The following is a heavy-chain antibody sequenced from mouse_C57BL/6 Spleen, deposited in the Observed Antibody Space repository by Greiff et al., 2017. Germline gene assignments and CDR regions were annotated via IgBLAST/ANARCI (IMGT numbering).Heavy chain of an antibody. D-gene: IGHD4-1*02. CDR2: IYPGGGYT. J-gene: IGHJ2*01. CDR1: GYTFTNYW. V-gene: IGHV1-63*01. Sequence: VKVVESGAELVRPGTSVKMSCKASGYTFTNYWIGWAKQRPGHGLEWIGDIYPGGGYTNYNEKFKGKATLTADKSSSTAYMQFSSLTSEDSAIYYCARSTGTPYYFDYWGQGTTLTVSS. CDR3: ARSTGTPYYFDY.